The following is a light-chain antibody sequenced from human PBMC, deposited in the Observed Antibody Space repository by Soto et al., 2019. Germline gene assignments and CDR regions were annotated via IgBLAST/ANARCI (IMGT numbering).Light chain of an antibody. J-gene: IGLJ2*01. V-gene: IGLV2-8*01. CDR3: SSYGGYDNVI. Sequence: QSVLTQPPSASGSPGQSVTISCSGTSNDLGGFNYVSWYQQHPGKAPKLIIYEVTERPSGVPHRFSGSKSGNTASLTVSGLQAEDEADYYCSSYGGYDNVIFGGGTKLTVL. CDR1: SNDLGGFNY. CDR2: EVT.